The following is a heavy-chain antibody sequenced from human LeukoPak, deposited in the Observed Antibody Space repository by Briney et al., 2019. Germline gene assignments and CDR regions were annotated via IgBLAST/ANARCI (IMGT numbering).Heavy chain of an antibody. V-gene: IGHV1-69*01. CDR2: IIPIFGTA. CDR1: GGTFSSYA. D-gene: IGHD4-23*01. Sequence: VASVKVSCKASGGTFSSYAISWVRQAPGQGLEWMGGIIPIFGTANYAQEFQGRVTITADESTSTAYMELSSLRSEDTAVYYCARGTTVVSYFDYWGQGTLVTVSS. J-gene: IGHJ4*02. CDR3: ARGTTVVSYFDY.